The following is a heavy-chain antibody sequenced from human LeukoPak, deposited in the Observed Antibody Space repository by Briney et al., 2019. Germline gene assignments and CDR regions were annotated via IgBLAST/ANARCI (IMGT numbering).Heavy chain of an antibody. CDR1: GFIFSSYW. CDR2: INSDGSST. J-gene: IGHJ6*02. D-gene: IGHD6-19*01. V-gene: IGHV3-74*01. CDR3: AKDSEQWLVRYYYYGMDV. Sequence: GGSLRLSCAASGFIFSSYWMHWVRQAPGKGLVWVSRINSDGSSTSYADSVKGRFTISRDNAKNTLYLQMNSLRAEDTAVYYCAKDSEQWLVRYYYYGMDVWGQGTTVTVSS.